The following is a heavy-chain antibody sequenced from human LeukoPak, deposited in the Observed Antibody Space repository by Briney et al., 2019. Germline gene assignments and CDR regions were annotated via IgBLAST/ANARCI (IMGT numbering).Heavy chain of an antibody. V-gene: IGHV1-18*01. J-gene: IGHJ5*02. D-gene: IGHD1-20*01. CDR1: GYTFTSYG. CDR3: ARDRTHYNWNHTGSAFDP. Sequence: GASVKVSCKASGYTFTSYGISWVRQAPGQGLEWMGWISAYNGNTNYAQKLQGRVTMTTDTSTSTAYMELRSLRSDDTAVYYCARDRTHYNWNHTGSAFDPWGQGTLVTVSS. CDR2: ISAYNGNT.